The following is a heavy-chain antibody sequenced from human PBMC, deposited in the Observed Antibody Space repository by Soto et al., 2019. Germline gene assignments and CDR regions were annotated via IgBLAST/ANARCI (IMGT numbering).Heavy chain of an antibody. CDR3: HLAYCGGDCRVGYYYYGMDV. CDR1: GGSISSGDYY. D-gene: IGHD2-21*02. J-gene: IGHJ6*02. V-gene: IGHV4-30-4*01. CDR2: IYYSGST. Sequence: SETLSLTCTVSGGSISSGDYYWSWIRQPPGKGLEWIGYIYYSGSTYYNPSLKSRVTISVDTSKNQFSLKLSSVTAADTAVYYCHLAYCGGDCRVGYYYYGMDVWGQGTTVTVSS.